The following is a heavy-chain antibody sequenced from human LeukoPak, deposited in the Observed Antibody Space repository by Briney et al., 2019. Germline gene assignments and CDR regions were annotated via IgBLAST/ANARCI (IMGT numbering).Heavy chain of an antibody. CDR3: ATLQDDYGDLIDY. CDR1: GYSISSGYY. D-gene: IGHD4-17*01. V-gene: IGHV4-38-2*02. J-gene: IGHJ4*02. Sequence: PSETLSLTCTVSGYSISSGYYWGWIRQPPGKGLEWIGSIYHSGSTYYNPSLKSRVTISVDTSKNQFSLKLSSVTAADTAVYYCATLQDDYGDLIDYWGQGTLVTVSS. CDR2: IYHSGST.